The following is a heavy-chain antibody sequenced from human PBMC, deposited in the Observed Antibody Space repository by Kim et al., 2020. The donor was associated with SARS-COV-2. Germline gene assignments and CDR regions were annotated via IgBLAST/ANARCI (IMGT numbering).Heavy chain of an antibody. V-gene: IGHV3-11*03. Sequence: GGSLRLSCAASGFTFSSYYMSWIRQAPGKGLEWVSYISSSRSTTNYADSVKGRFTISRDNAKNSLYLQMNSLRADDTAVYYCARTLTGTPGYSWGPGTL. CDR3: ARTLTGTPGYS. D-gene: IGHD1-7*01. J-gene: IGHJ5*01. CDR1: GFTFSSYY. CDR2: ISSSRSTT.